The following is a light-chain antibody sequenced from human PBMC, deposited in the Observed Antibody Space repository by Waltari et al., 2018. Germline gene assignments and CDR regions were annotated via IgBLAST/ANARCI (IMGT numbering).Light chain of an antibody. CDR2: DAS. Sequence: DIQMTQSPSSLSASVGDRVTFTCQATQDITTSLSWFQQKPGEAHRRLIYDASTLQPGVTSRFSGTGSATGFSLTITSLQLDDSATYYCQQFHSLPYTFARGTKLHIK. J-gene: IGKJ2*01. CDR1: QDITTS. CDR3: QQFHSLPYT. V-gene: IGKV1-33*01.